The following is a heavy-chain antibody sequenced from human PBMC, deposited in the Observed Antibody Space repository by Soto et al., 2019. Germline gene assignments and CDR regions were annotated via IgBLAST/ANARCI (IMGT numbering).Heavy chain of an antibody. CDR1: GYTFTRYD. Sequence: ASVKVSCKASGYTFTRYDINWVRQATGQGLEWMGWLNPNSGNTGYAQKFQGRVTMTRNTSISTAYMELSSLRSEDTAVYYCARGWTRDGIVVVPAAACDYWGQGTLVTVSS. D-gene: IGHD2-2*01. CDR2: LNPNSGNT. CDR3: ARGWTRDGIVVVPAAACDY. V-gene: IGHV1-8*01. J-gene: IGHJ4*02.